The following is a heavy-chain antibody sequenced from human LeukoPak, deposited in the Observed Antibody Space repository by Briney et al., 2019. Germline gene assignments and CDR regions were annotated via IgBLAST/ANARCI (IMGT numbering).Heavy chain of an antibody. CDR3: ARDRHSSGWWDYYYGMDV. D-gene: IGHD6-19*01. CDR2: IYSGGST. V-gene: IGHV3-66*01. CDR1: GFTVSSNY. Sequence: PGGSLRLSCAASGFTVSSNYMSWVRQAPGKGLEWVSVIYSGGSTYYADSVKGRFTISRDNSKSTLYLQMNSLRAEDTAVYYCARDRHSSGWWDYYYGMDVWGQGTTVTVSS. J-gene: IGHJ6*02.